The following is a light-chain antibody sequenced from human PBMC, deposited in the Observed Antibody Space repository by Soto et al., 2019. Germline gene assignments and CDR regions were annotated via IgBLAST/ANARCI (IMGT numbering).Light chain of an antibody. J-gene: IGLJ1*01. Sequence: QSVLTQPASVSGCPGQSITISRTGTSGDIGAYNYVCCYQQKSGKAPKLIIYEVSYQPSRVSNHLPSSKSSNTASPTISGLQAGNEADYYCSSFTTSRAYVFGRGTKVTVL. V-gene: IGLV2-14*01. CDR3: SSFTTSRAYV. CDR1: SGDIGAYNY. CDR2: EVS.